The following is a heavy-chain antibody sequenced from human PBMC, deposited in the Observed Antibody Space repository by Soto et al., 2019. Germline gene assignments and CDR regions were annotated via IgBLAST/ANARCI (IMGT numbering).Heavy chain of an antibody. Sequence: PGGSLRLSCAASGFTFSRYGMHWVRQAPGKGLQWVSVISYDGSNRDYADSVKGRFTISRDNSKNTVFLQMNSLRVDDTGVYYCAKRGPGDFYHSGIDVWGQGTTVTVSS. D-gene: IGHD4-17*01. J-gene: IGHJ6*02. CDR2: ISYDGSNR. CDR1: GFTFSRYG. CDR3: AKRGPGDFYHSGIDV. V-gene: IGHV3-30*18.